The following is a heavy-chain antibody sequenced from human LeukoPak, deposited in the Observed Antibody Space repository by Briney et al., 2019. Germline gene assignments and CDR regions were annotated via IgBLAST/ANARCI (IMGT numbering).Heavy chain of an antibody. Sequence: GASVKVSYKASGYTFIDYHMHWVRQAPGQGLEWMAWINPKTGGSNSAQKFQGRVTMTRDTSITTAYMELSSLRSDDTAVYYCARDVPGYSSEFDYWGQGTLVTVSS. D-gene: IGHD6-25*01. CDR3: ARDVPGYSSEFDY. J-gene: IGHJ4*02. CDR2: INPKTGGS. V-gene: IGHV1-2*02. CDR1: GYTFIDYH.